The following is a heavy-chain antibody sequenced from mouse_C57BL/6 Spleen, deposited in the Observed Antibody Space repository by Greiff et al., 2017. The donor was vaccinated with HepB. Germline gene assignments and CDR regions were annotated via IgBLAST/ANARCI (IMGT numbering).Heavy chain of an antibody. Sequence: QVQLQQSGPELVTPGASVKISCKASGYAFSSSWMNWVKQRPGKGLEWIGRIYPGDGDTNYNGKFKGKATLTADKSSSTAYMQLSSLTSEDSAVYFCGYYVDYWGQGTTLTVSS. V-gene: IGHV1-82*01. CDR3: GYYVDY. CDR2: IYPGDGDT. J-gene: IGHJ2*01. CDR1: GYAFSSSW.